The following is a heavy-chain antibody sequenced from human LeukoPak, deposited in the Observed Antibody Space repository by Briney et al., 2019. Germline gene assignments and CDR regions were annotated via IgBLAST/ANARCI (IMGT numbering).Heavy chain of an antibody. CDR3: AKANDYGDHTSRSAFDY. CDR2: ISYDGSNK. D-gene: IGHD4-17*01. V-gene: IGHV3-30*18. Sequence: GRSLRLSCAASGFTFSGYGMHWVRQAPGKGLEWVAVISYDGSNKYYADSVKGRFTISRDNSKNTLYLQMNSLRAEDTAVYYCAKANDYGDHTSRSAFDYWGQGTLVTVSS. CDR1: GFTFSGYG. J-gene: IGHJ4*02.